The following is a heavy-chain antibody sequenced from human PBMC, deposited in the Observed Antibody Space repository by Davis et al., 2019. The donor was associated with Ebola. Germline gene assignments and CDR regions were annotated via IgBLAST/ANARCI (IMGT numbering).Heavy chain of an antibody. J-gene: IGHJ6*02. CDR2: IYSSGST. V-gene: IGHV4-39*01. CDR1: GGSISSSSYY. Sequence: SETLSLTCTVSGGSISSSSYYWGWIRQPPGKGLEWIGNIYSSGSTHYNPSLKSRVTISVDTSKNQFSLKLSSVTAADTAMYYCARGHSYGSMVYGMDVWGQGTTVTVSS. D-gene: IGHD5-18*01. CDR3: ARGHSYGSMVYGMDV.